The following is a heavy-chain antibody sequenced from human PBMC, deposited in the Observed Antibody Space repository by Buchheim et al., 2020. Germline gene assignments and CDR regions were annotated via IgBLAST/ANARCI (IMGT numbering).Heavy chain of an antibody. Sequence: QVQLQESGPGLVKPSQTLSLTCTVSGGSISSGSYYWSWIRQPAGKGLEWIGRIYTSGSTNYNPSLKSRVTISVDPSKNQFSLKLSSVTAADTAVYYCARGTYYGDYGVFDYWGQGTL. D-gene: IGHD4-17*01. CDR1: GGSISSGSYY. CDR2: IYTSGST. CDR3: ARGTYYGDYGVFDY. V-gene: IGHV4-61*02. J-gene: IGHJ4*02.